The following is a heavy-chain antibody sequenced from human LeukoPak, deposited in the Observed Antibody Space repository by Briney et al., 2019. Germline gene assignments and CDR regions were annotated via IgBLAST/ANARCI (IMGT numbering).Heavy chain of an antibody. D-gene: IGHD3-22*01. CDR2: IIPILGIA. CDR3: ARGVHDSSGYYSPKMRYYFDY. V-gene: IGHV1-69*04. J-gene: IGHJ4*02. CDR1: GGTFSSYA. Sequence: SVTVSFTASGGTFSSYAINWVRQAPGQGLEWMGRIIPILGIANYAQKFQGRVTITADESTSTAYMELSSLRSEDTAVYYCARGVHDSSGYYSPKMRYYFDYWGQGTLVTVSS.